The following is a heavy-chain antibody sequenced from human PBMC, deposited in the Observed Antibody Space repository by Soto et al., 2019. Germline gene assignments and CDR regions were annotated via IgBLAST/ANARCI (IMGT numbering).Heavy chain of an antibody. CDR3: ARGPGTDGRNYEAFDI. D-gene: IGHD1-7*01. Sequence: QVRLQESGPGLVKPSETLSLTCTVSGGSISGYYWSWIRQPPGKGLEWFGYIYYSGNTNYNPSLKRRATRSLGTSKDQFSLKLGSVTAAETALYYCARGPGTDGRNYEAFDIWGQGTMVTVSS. CDR1: GGSISGYY. V-gene: IGHV4-59*01. J-gene: IGHJ3*02. CDR2: IYYSGNT.